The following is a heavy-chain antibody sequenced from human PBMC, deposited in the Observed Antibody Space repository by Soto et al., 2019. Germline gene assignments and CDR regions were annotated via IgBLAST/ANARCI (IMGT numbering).Heavy chain of an antibody. CDR1: GFSFSNFA. CDR2: ISGSGTAT. CDR3: AQSRHPSGYGRRFDV. D-gene: IGHD3-9*01. V-gene: IGHV3-23*01. Sequence: EVQLLESGGGLVQPGGSLRLNCAVSGFSFSNFAMHWVRQAPGKGLEWVSGISGSGTATYYADSVKGRLIISRDNSRNIVYLQMNSLRAEDTAVYYCAQSRHPSGYGRRFDVWGQGAQVTVSS. J-gene: IGHJ4*02.